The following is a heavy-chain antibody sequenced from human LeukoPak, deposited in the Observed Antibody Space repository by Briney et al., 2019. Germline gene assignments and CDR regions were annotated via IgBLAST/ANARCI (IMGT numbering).Heavy chain of an antibody. CDR1: GYALTELS. D-gene: IGHD2-2*01. J-gene: IGHJ3*02. CDR3: ATKDRYCSSTSCSKPDAFDI. Sequence: ASVKVSCKVSGYALTELSMHWVRQAPGKGLEWMGGFDPEDGETIYAQKFQGRVTMTEDTSTDTAYMELSSLRSEDTAVYYCATKDRYCSSTSCSKPDAFDIWGQGTMVTVSS. V-gene: IGHV1-24*01. CDR2: FDPEDGET.